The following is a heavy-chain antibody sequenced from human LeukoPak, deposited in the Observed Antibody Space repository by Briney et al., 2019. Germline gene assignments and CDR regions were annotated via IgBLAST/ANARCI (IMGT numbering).Heavy chain of an antibody. J-gene: IGHJ6*02. CDR2: INPSGGST. D-gene: IGHD2-2*01. V-gene: IGHV1-46*01. CDR3: AREQIVVVPAAIYYYYGMDV. CDR1: GYTFTSYY. Sequence: GASVKVSCKASGYTFTSYYMHWVRQAPGQGLEWMGIINPSGGSTSYAQKLQGRVTMTTDTSTSTAYMELRSLRSDDTAVYYCAREQIVVVPAAIYYYYGMDVWGQGTTVTVSS.